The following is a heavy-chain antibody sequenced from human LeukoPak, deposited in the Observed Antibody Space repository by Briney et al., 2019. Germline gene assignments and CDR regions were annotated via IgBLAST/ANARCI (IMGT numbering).Heavy chain of an antibody. D-gene: IGHD5/OR15-5a*01. CDR2: TSGDAITT. CDR1: GFTFHNYA. CDR3: ARDRVYGGADY. J-gene: IGHJ4*02. V-gene: IGHV3-43*02. Sequence: GGSLRLSCAASGFTFHNYAIHWVRQAAGKGLEWVSLTSGDAITTYFADSVKGRFTISRDNSKSSLFLQINSLRTEDTALYYCARDRVYGGADYWGQGTLVTVSS.